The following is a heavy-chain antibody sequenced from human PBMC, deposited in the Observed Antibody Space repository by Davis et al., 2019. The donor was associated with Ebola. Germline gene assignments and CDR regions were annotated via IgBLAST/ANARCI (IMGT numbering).Heavy chain of an antibody. J-gene: IGHJ4*02. CDR3: ARHDYGDSHFDY. Sequence: GGSLRLSCVASGFSFSSYVMSWVRQAPGKGLEWVSGISGSGGSAYYADSVKGRFTISRDNSKNTLYLQMNSLRAEDTAVYYCARHDYGDSHFDYWGQGTLVTVSS. CDR1: GFSFSSYV. CDR2: ISGSGGSA. D-gene: IGHD4-17*01. V-gene: IGHV3-23*01.